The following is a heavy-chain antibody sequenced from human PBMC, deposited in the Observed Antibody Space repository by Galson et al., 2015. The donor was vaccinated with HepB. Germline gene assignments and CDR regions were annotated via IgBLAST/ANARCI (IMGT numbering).Heavy chain of an antibody. D-gene: IGHD1-26*01. CDR2: IFISGST. CDR3: AREGYVVGANGHFDY. J-gene: IGHJ4*02. V-gene: IGHV4-61*02. Sequence: TLSLTCTVSGGSISSGNYYWSWIRQPAGKGLEWIGRIFISGSTNSNPSLKSRVTMSVDTSKNQFSLRLTSVTAADTAVYYCAREGYVVGANGHFDYWGQGTLVTVSS. CDR1: GGSISSGNYY.